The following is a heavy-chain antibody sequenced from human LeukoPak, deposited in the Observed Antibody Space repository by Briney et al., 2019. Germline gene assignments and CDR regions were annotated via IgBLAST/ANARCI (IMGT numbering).Heavy chain of an antibody. J-gene: IGHJ5*02. V-gene: IGHV1-69*04. D-gene: IGHD3-10*01. CDR2: IIPILGIA. CDR1: GGTFSSYA. CDR3: ARERLDGRFGEFTQPNWFDP. Sequence: SVKVSCKASGGTFSSYAISWVRQAPGQGLEWMGRIIPILGIANYAQKFQGRVTITADKSTSTAYMELSSLRSEDTAVYYCARERLDGRFGEFTQPNWFDPWGQGTLVTVSS.